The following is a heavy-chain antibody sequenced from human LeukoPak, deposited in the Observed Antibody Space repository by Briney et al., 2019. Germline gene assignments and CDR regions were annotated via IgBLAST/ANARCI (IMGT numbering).Heavy chain of an antibody. V-gene: IGHV3-30*18. J-gene: IGHJ6*02. CDR1: GFTFSSYG. D-gene: IGHD6-13*01. Sequence: GGSLRLSCAASGFTFSSYGMHWVRQAPGKGLEWVAVISYDGSNKYYADFVKGRFTISRDNSKNTLYLQMNSLRAEDTAVYYCAKVLAYSSSWYDASYYYGMDVWGQGTTVTVSS. CDR3: AKVLAYSSSWYDASYYYGMDV. CDR2: ISYDGSNK.